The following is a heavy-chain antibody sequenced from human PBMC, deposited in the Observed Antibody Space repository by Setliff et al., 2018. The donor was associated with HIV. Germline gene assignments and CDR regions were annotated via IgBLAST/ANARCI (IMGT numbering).Heavy chain of an antibody. CDR2: ISSSGSTI. V-gene: IGHV3-48*03. D-gene: IGHD6-19*01. Sequence: PGGSLRLSCAASGFTFSSYEMNWVRQAPGKGLEWVSYISSSGSTIYYADSVKGRFTISRDNAKNSLYLQMNSLRAEDTAVYYCARESRLGIAVAGGTDYWGQGTLVTVS. CDR1: GFTFSSYE. J-gene: IGHJ4*02. CDR3: ARESRLGIAVAGGTDY.